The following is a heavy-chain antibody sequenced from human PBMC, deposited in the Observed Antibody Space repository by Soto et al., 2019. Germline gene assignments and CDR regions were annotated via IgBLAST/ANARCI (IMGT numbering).Heavy chain of an antibody. CDR2: FDPEDGET. CDR1: GYTLTELS. V-gene: IGHV1-24*01. CDR3: ARLHHPARRHIVVVPAAKDYYYYMDV. Sequence: ASVKVSCKVSGYTLTELSMHWVRQAPGKGLEWMGGFDPEDGETIYAQKFQGRATMTEDTSTDTAYMELSSLRSEDTAVYYCARLHHPARRHIVVVPAAKDYYYYMDVWGKGTTVTVSS. J-gene: IGHJ6*03. D-gene: IGHD2-2*01.